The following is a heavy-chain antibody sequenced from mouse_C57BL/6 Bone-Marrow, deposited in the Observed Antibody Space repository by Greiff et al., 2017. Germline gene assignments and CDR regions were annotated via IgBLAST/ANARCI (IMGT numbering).Heavy chain of an antibody. CDR3: ARDYGSPHWYFDV. CDR1: GYTFTSYW. V-gene: IGHV1-59*01. Sequence: VQLQQPGAELVRPGTSVKLSCKASGYTFTSYWMHWVKQRPGQGLEWIGVIDPSDSYTNYNQKFKGKATLTVDTSSSTAYMQLSSLTAEDSAVYYCARDYGSPHWYFDVWGTGTTVTVSS. J-gene: IGHJ1*03. D-gene: IGHD1-1*01. CDR2: IDPSDSYT.